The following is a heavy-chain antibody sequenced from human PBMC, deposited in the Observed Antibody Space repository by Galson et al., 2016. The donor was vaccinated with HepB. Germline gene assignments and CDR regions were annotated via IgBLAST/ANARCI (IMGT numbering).Heavy chain of an antibody. J-gene: IGHJ3*02. CDR2: INVGNGNT. D-gene: IGHD3/OR15-3a*01. Sequence: SVKVSCKAPGFTLTSYAIKWVRQAPGQRLEWMGWINVGNGNTKYPEKFQGRVTITRDTSASTVYMELSSLRSEDTAVYYCAREHDIWTSYAFDIWGQGTMVTVSS. CDR1: GFTLTSYA. CDR3: AREHDIWTSYAFDI. V-gene: IGHV1-3*01.